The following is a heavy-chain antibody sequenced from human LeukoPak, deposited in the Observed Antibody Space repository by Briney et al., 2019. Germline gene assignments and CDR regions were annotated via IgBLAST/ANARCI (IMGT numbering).Heavy chain of an antibody. Sequence: PGGSLRLSCAASGFTFSTYEMNWVRQAPGKGLEWVSYISTTGTTLYYADFVKGRFTISRDKAKNSLYLQMSSLRAEDTAVYYCARVVRDGYNRIDYWGQGTLVTVSS. CDR3: ARVVRDGYNRIDY. CDR1: GFTFSTYE. D-gene: IGHD5-24*01. CDR2: ISTTGTTL. V-gene: IGHV3-48*03. J-gene: IGHJ4*02.